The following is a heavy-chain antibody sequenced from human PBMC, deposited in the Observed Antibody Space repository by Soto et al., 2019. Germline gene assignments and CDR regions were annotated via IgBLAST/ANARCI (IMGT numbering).Heavy chain of an antibody. Sequence: EVPLVESGGGLVQPGGSLRLSCAASGFIVSSNYMSWVRQAPGKGLEWVSVIYSGGRTSYRDSVKGRFTISRDNSKNSLYLQMNSLRAEDTAVYYCASTGGGSSDSDSFSLNSGWSFDCWGQGTLVTVSS. CDR2: IYSGGRT. CDR1: GFIVSSNY. D-gene: IGHD6-19*01. J-gene: IGHJ4*02. CDR3: ASTGGGSSDSDSFSLNSGWSFDC. V-gene: IGHV3-66*01.